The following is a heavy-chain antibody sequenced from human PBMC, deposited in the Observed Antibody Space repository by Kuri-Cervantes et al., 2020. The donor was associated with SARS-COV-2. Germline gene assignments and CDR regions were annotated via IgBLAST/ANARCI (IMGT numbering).Heavy chain of an antibody. CDR1: AGSISSSSYY. D-gene: IGHD1-26*01. CDR3: ARGSYSLGVDY. V-gene: IGHV4-39*01. J-gene: IGHJ4*02. CDR2: MYYSGST. Sequence: SDPLSFTCSVSAGSISSSSYYWGWIRQPPGKGLEWIGSMYYSGSTFYIPSLKSRVTMSVDTSENQFSLKLSSVTAADTAVYSCARGSYSLGVDYWGQGTLVTVSS.